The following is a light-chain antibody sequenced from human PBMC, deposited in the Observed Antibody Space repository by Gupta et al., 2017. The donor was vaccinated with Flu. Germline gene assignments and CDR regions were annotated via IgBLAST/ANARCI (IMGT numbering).Light chain of an antibody. V-gene: IGKV3-11*01. Sequence: PATLSLSPGERATLSCRASQSISRYLAWFQQKPGQAPRLLIYDVSYRATGIPARFSGSGSGTDFTLTISGLEPEDFAVYYCQQRSNWPLTFGGGTKVEIK. J-gene: IGKJ4*01. CDR1: QSISRY. CDR2: DVS. CDR3: QQRSNWPLT.